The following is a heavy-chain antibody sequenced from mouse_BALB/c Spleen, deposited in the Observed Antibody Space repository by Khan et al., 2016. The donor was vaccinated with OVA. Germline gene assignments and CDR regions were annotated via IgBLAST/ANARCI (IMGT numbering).Heavy chain of an antibody. CDR3: ARANYCGSGLYALDY. D-gene: IGHD1-1*01. CDR2: IYPGSGSD. J-gene: IGHJ4*01. Sequence: DLVKPGASVKLSCKASGYTFTSYWIHWIKQRPGQGLEWIGHIYPGSGSDYYNKIFTVQATLTVDTSSTTAYIQISSLSSEDSAVSFGARANYCGSGLYALDYWGQGTSVTVSS. V-gene: IGHV1S41*01. CDR1: GYTFTSYW.